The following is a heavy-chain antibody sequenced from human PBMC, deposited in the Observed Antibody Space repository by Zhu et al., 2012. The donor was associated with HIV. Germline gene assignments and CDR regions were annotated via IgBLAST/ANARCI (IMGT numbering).Heavy chain of an antibody. CDR3: ARGEHYDCSGYEAFDL. CDR2: IYYNGGT. J-gene: IGHJ3*01. Sequence: QVQLQESGPGLVKPSGTLSLTCSVSGASVSSDSYFWSWIRQSPGKGLEWIGYIYYNGGTNNNPSFRSRVTISVDTSNNQFSLKLSSVTAADTALYYCARGEHYDCSGYEAFDLWGQGTMVTVSS. V-gene: IGHV4-61*01. D-gene: IGHD3-22*01. CDR1: GASVSSDSYF.